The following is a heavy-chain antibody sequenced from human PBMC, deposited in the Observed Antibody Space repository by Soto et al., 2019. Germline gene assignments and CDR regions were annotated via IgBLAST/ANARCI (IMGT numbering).Heavy chain of an antibody. J-gene: IGHJ1*01. CDR1: GDSISSGGYY. D-gene: IGHD2-2*01. V-gene: IGHV4-31*03. CDR2: IYYSGST. CDR3: ASSSTNAEYFQH. Sequence: QVQLQESGPGLVKPSQTLSLTCTDSGDSISSGGYYWSWIRQHPGKGLEWIGYIYYSGSTYYTPSRKSRVTIPVDTSKNQFSLKLSSVTAADTAMYYCASSSTNAEYFQHWGQGTLVTVPS.